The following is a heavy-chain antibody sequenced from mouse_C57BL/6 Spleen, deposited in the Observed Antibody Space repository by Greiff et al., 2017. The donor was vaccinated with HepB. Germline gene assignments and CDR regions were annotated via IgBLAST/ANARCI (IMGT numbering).Heavy chain of an antibody. J-gene: IGHJ2*01. Sequence: EVQLQQSGPELVKPGASVKMSCKASGYTFTDYNMHWVKQSHGKSLEWIGYINPNNGGTSYNQKFKGKATLTVNKSSSTAYMELRSLTSEDSAVYYCARRGVYDGYFDYWGQGTTLTVSS. V-gene: IGHV1-22*01. CDR1: GYTFTDYN. CDR2: INPNNGGT. D-gene: IGHD2-3*01. CDR3: ARRGVYDGYFDY.